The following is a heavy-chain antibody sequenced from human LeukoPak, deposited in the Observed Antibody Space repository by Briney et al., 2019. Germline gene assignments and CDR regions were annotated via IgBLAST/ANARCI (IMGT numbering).Heavy chain of an antibody. CDR1: GGSISSYY. V-gene: IGHV4-59*01. Sequence: SETLSLTCTVSGGSISSYYWRWIRQPPGKGLEWIGYIYYSGSPNYNPSLKSRVTISVDTSKNQFSLKLSSVTAADTAVYYCARRPLGYCSSTSCYEEDYFDYWGQGTLVTVSS. J-gene: IGHJ4*02. CDR2: IYYSGSP. CDR3: ARRPLGYCSSTSCYEEDYFDY. D-gene: IGHD2-2*01.